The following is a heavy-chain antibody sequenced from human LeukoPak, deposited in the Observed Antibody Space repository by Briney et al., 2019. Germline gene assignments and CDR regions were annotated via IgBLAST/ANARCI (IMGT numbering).Heavy chain of an antibody. CDR1: DDSISSSSYY. CDR2: IYYSGST. D-gene: IGHD2-2*01. Sequence: PSETLSLTCTVSDDSISSSSYYWGWIRQPPGKGLEWIGSIYYSGSTYYNPSLKSRVTISVDTSKNQFSLKLSSVTAADTAVYYCARRIRVPAAKGMGADYWGQGTLVTVSS. CDR3: ARRIRVPAAKGMGADY. V-gene: IGHV4-39*01. J-gene: IGHJ4*02.